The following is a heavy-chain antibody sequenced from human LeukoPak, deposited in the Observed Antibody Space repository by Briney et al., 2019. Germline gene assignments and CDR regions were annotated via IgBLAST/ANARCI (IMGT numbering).Heavy chain of an antibody. CDR1: QLTFSSAW. J-gene: IGHJ4*02. V-gene: IGHV3-15*01. CDR3: ATEFYSNGYNY. Sequence: GGSLRLSCAGSQLTFSSAWMTWVRQIPGKGLEWVGHIKSRSDGGTTDYAAPVKGRFIVSRDDSKSTVYLQMNSLKTEDSAVYFCATEFYSNGYNYWGRGTLVTVSS. D-gene: IGHD6-25*01. CDR2: IKSRSDGGTT.